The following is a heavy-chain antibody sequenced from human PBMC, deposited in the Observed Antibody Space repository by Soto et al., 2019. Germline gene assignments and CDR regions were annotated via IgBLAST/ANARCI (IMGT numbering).Heavy chain of an antibody. J-gene: IGHJ4*02. Sequence: GASVKVSCKASGYTFTSYGINWVRQAPGQGLEWMGWISGYNGNTNYAHNLQGRVTMTTEKSTTTAYMELRSLRSDDTAVYYCARGGGVAPDVVSDYWGLGTLVTVSS. CDR3: ARGGGVAPDVVSDY. V-gene: IGHV1-18*01. CDR1: GYTFTSYG. D-gene: IGHD2-8*02. CDR2: ISGYNGNT.